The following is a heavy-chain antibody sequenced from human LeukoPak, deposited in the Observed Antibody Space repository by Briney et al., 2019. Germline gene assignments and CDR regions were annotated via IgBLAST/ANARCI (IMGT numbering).Heavy chain of an antibody. D-gene: IGHD3-3*01. V-gene: IGHV1-24*01. CDR2: FDPEDGET. CDR1: GYTLTELS. CDR3: ARSYDFWSGYYMDV. J-gene: IGHJ6*03. Sequence: ASVTVSFTFSGYTLTELSMHWVRQAPGKGHELMGGFDPEDGETIYSQKFQGRVTMTTDTSTSTAYMELRSLRSDDTAVYYCARSYDFWSGYYMDVWGKGTSVTVSS.